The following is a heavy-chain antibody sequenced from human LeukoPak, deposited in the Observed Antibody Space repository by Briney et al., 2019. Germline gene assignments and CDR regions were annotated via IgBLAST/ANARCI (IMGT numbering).Heavy chain of an antibody. CDR1: DGSISSYY. Sequence: SETLSLTCTVSDGSISSYYWSWIRQPAGKGLEWIGRIYTSGSTNYNPSLKSRVTMSVDTSKNQFSLKLSSVTAVDTAVYYCARDYYDSSGRDAFDIWGQGTMVTVSS. CDR3: ARDYYDSSGRDAFDI. J-gene: IGHJ3*02. CDR2: IYTSGST. V-gene: IGHV4-4*07. D-gene: IGHD3-22*01.